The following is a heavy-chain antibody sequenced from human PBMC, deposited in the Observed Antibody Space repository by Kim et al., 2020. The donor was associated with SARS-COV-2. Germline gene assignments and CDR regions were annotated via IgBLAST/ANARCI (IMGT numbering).Heavy chain of an antibody. Sequence: GGSLRLSCAASGFTFSNYGMHWVRQAPGKGLEWVAVIWNDGSKKYYADSVKGRFTISRDNSKNTLYLQMNSLRAEDTAVYYCARDQTYYFGSGSWVGLNYFYYYGMDVWGQGTTVTVSS. CDR1: GFTFSNYG. V-gene: IGHV3-33*01. J-gene: IGHJ6*02. CDR2: IWNDGSKK. CDR3: ARDQTYYFGSGSWVGLNYFYYYGMDV. D-gene: IGHD3-10*01.